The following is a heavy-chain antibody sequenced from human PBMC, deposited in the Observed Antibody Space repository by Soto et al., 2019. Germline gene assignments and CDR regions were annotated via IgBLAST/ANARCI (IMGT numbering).Heavy chain of an antibody. CDR1: GFTFSSYG. Sequence: GGSLRLSCAASGFTFSSYGMHWVRQAPGKGLEWVAVISYDGSNKYYADSVKGRFTISRDNSKNTLYLQMNSLRAEDTAVYYCAKDWYSYGPHYFDYWGQGTLVTVSS. J-gene: IGHJ4*02. V-gene: IGHV3-30*18. CDR3: AKDWYSYGPHYFDY. CDR2: ISYDGSNK. D-gene: IGHD5-18*01.